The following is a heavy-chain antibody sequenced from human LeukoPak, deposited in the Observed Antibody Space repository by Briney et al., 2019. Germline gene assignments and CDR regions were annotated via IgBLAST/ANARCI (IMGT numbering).Heavy chain of an antibody. J-gene: IGHJ3*02. CDR3: ARESGRDLGEAFDI. D-gene: IGHD1-26*01. V-gene: IGHV3-74*01. Sequence: QAGGSLRLSCAASGFTFSRYWMHWVRQAPGKGLVWVSRINTDGSTTSYADSVRGRFTISRDNAKNSLYLQMNSLRAEDTAVYYCARESGRDLGEAFDIWGHGTMVTVSS. CDR2: INTDGSTT. CDR1: GFTFSRYW.